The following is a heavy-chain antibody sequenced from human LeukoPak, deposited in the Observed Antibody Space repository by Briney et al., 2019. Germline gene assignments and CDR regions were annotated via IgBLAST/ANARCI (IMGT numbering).Heavy chain of an antibody. Sequence: PSETLSLTCTVSGGSISSYYWSWIRQPAGKGLEWIGRIYASGSTNYNPSLKSRVTMSVDKSKNQFSLKLSSVTAADTAVCYCARFQIAARNFDYWGQGTLVTVSS. CDR1: GGSISSYY. V-gene: IGHV4-4*07. D-gene: IGHD6-6*01. J-gene: IGHJ4*02. CDR3: ARFQIAARNFDY. CDR2: IYASGST.